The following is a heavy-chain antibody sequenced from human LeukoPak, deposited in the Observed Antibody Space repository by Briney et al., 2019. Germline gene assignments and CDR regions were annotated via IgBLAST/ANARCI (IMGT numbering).Heavy chain of an antibody. CDR1: GGSISSYY. D-gene: IGHD2-8*01. J-gene: IGHJ3*02. V-gene: IGHV4-4*07. CDR2: TYTSRST. Sequence: SETLSLTCTVSGGSISSYYWSWIRQPAGKGLEGIGRTYTSRSTNYNPSLNSRVTVSVDTSKNQFSLKLSSVTAADTAVYYCARNGVSDAFDIWGQGTMVTVSS. CDR3: ARNGVSDAFDI.